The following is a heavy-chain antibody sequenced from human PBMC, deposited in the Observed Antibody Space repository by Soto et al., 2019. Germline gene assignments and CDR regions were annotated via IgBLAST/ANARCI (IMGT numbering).Heavy chain of an antibody. Sequence: QVQLVESGGGVVQPGRSLRLSCAASGFTFSSYGMHWVRQAPGKGLEWVAVIWYDGSNKYYADSVKGRFTISRDNSKNTLYLQMNSLRAENTAVYYCARWASDILTGYYNLDYWGQGTLVTVSS. D-gene: IGHD3-9*01. J-gene: IGHJ4*02. CDR2: IWYDGSNK. CDR1: GFTFSSYG. V-gene: IGHV3-33*01. CDR3: ARWASDILTGYYNLDY.